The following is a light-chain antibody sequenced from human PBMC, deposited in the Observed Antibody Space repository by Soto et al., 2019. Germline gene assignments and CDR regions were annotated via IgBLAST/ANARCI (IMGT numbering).Light chain of an antibody. V-gene: IGLV1-51*01. J-gene: IGLJ2*01. CDR3: GTWDSSLSAVV. CDR2: DNN. Sequence: QSVLTQPPSVSAAPGQKVTISCSGSSSNIGNNYVSWYQQLPGTAPKLPIYDNNNRPSGIPDRFSGSKSGTSATLGITGLQTGDEADYYCGTWDSSLSAVVFGGGTKLTVL. CDR1: SSNIGNNY.